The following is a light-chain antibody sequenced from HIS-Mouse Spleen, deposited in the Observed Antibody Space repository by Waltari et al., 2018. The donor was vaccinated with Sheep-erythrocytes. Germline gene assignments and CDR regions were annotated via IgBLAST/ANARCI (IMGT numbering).Light chain of an antibody. J-gene: IGKJ4*01. Sequence: ITCRASQSISSWLAWYQQKPGKAPKLLIYKASSLESGVPSRFSGSGSGTEFTLTISSLQPDDFATYYCQQYNSYPLTFGGGTKVEIK. V-gene: IGKV1-5*03. CDR1: QSISSW. CDR2: KAS. CDR3: QQYNSYPLT.